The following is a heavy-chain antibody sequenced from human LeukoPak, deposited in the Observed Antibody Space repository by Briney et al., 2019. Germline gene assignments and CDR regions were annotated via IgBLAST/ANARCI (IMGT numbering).Heavy chain of an antibody. CDR2: ISSSGGST. Sequence: GGSLRLSCAASGFTFSSYAMSWVRQAPGEGLEWVSAISSSGGSTYYAGSVKGRFTISRDNSKDTLYLQMNSLRAEDTAVYYCARVLAYCGGDCGGYFDYWGQGTLVTVSS. CDR1: GFTFSSYA. V-gene: IGHV3-23*01. D-gene: IGHD2-21*02. J-gene: IGHJ4*02. CDR3: ARVLAYCGGDCGGYFDY.